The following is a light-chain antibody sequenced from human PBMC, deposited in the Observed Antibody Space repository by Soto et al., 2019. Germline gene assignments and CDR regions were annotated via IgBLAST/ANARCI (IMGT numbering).Light chain of an antibody. J-gene: IGLJ2*01. CDR2: STN. V-gene: IGLV7-43*01. Sequence: QAVVTQEPSLTVSPGGTVTLTCASSTGAVTSGYYPNWFQQKPGQAPRALIYSTNNKYSWTPARFSGSLLGGKATLTLSGVKPEDEAEYYCLLYYGGVHSVVFGGGTKLTVL. CDR1: TGAVTSGYY. CDR3: LLYYGGVHSVV.